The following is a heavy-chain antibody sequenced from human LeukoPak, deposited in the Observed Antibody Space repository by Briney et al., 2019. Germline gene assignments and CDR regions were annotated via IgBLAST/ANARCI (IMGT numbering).Heavy chain of an antibody. CDR1: GFTFSSYG. CDR2: MYTGGTT. D-gene: IGHD6-13*01. CDR3: VRDRAAYYFGY. Sequence: GGSLRLSCAASGFTFSSYGMHWVRQAPGKGLEWVALMYTGGTTYYADSVKGRFIISRDNSKNTLSLQLNSLRAEDTAVYYCVRDRAAYYFGYWGQGTLVTVSP. V-gene: IGHV3-53*01. J-gene: IGHJ4*02.